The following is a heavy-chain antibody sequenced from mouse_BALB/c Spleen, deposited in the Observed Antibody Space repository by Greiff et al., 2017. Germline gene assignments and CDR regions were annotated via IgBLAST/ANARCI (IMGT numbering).Heavy chain of an antibody. Sequence: QVQLQQSGAELMKPGASVKISCKATGYTFSSYWIEWVKQRPGHGLEWIGEILPGSGSTNYNEKFKGKATFTADTSSNTAYMQLSSLTSEDSAVYYCARRATVVAEAMDYWGQGTSVTVSS. V-gene: IGHV1-9*01. D-gene: IGHD1-1*01. CDR1: GYTFSSYW. CDR2: ILPGSGST. CDR3: ARRATVVAEAMDY. J-gene: IGHJ4*01.